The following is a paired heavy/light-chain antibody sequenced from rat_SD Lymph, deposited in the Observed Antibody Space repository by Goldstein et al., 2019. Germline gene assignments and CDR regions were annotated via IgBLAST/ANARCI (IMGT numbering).Light chain of an antibody. CDR3: QQYNSWWT. CDR1: QNINKY. Sequence: DIQMTQSPSFLSASVGDRVTINCKASQNINKYLNWYQQKLGEAPKRLIYNTNSLQTGIPSRFSGSGSGTDYTLTISSLQPEDVATYFCQQYNSWWTFGGGTKLELK. J-gene: IGKJ1*01. V-gene: IGKV22S6*01. CDR2: NTN.
Heavy chain of an antibody. Sequence: QVQLKESGPDLVQPSQTLSLTCTVSGFSLTSYGVSWVRQPPGKGLEWIAAISSGGSTYYNSVLKSRLSISRDTSKSQVFLKMNSLQTEDTAMYFCAYENWELDYWGQGVMVTVSS. D-gene: IGHD5-1*01. J-gene: IGHJ2*01. CDR2: ISSGGST. CDR1: GFSLTSYG. V-gene: IGHV2S8*01. CDR3: AYENWELDY.